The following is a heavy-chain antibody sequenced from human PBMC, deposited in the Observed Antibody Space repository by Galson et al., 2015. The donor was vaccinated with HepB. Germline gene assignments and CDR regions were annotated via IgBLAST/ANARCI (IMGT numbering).Heavy chain of an antibody. D-gene: IGHD6-19*01. Sequence: SVKVSCKVSGYTLTELSMHWVRQAPGKGLEWMGGFDPEDGETIYAQKFQGRVTMTEDTSTDTAYMELSSLRSEDTAVYYCATDLSIAVATDAFDIWGQGTMVTVSS. CDR2: FDPEDGET. V-gene: IGHV1-24*01. J-gene: IGHJ3*02. CDR1: GYTLTELS. CDR3: ATDLSIAVATDAFDI.